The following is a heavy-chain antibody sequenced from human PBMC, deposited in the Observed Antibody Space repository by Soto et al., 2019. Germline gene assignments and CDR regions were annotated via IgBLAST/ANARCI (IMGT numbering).Heavy chain of an antibody. D-gene: IGHD3-9*01. V-gene: IGHV1-69*13. J-gene: IGHJ4*01. Sequence: ASVKFSCKASGGTFSSYAISWVRQAPGQGLEWMGGIIPIFGTANYAQKFQGRVTVTADESTSTAYMELSSLRSEDTAVYDCARGYVLRYFDWLSKAETFFDYWG. CDR2: IIPIFGTA. CDR3: ARGYVLRYFDWLSKAETFFDY. CDR1: GGTFSSYA.